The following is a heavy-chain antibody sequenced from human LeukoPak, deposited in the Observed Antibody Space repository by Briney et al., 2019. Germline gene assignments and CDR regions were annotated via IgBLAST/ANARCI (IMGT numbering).Heavy chain of an antibody. V-gene: IGHV3-48*04. Sequence: GGSLRLSCAASGFTFSSYSMNWVRQAPGKGLEWVSYISSSSSTIYYADSVKGRFTISRDNAKNTLYLQMNSLRAEDTAVYYCAQGYYYDSSGYTDYWGQGTLVTVSS. J-gene: IGHJ4*02. CDR3: AQGYYYDSSGYTDY. CDR1: GFTFSSYS. CDR2: ISSSSSTI. D-gene: IGHD3-22*01.